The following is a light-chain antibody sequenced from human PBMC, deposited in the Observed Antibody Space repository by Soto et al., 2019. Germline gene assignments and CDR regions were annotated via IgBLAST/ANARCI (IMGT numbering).Light chain of an antibody. CDR2: AAS. V-gene: IGKV1-12*02. CDR3: QQANTFPFT. Sequence: DIQMTQSPSSVFASVGDRVTFTCRASQHISSWLAWYQQKPGKAPKLLIAAASILQSGVPSRFSGSGYGTDFTLTISSLQPEDFATYFCQQANTFPFTFGPGTRLEIK. J-gene: IGKJ3*01. CDR1: QHISSW.